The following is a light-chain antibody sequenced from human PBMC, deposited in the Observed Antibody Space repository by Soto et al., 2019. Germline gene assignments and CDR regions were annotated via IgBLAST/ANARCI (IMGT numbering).Light chain of an antibody. CDR3: QQHDFSPRT. V-gene: IGKV3-20*01. CDR2: GAS. J-gene: IGKJ1*01. Sequence: EIVLTQSPDTLSLSPGERATLSCRASQSVTSSYLAWYQHKPGQAPRLLIYGASLRATGIPDRFSGSASGTDFSLTISRLEPEDFAVYYCQQHDFSPRTFGTGTRVEIK. CDR1: QSVTSSY.